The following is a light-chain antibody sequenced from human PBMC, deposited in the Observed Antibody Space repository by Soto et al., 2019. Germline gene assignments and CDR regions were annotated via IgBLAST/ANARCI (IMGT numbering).Light chain of an antibody. Sequence: QAVVTQPPSASGTPGQRVTISCSGSSSNIGSNTVNWYQQLPGTAPKLLIYANNNRPSGVPDRFSGSKSGTSASLAITGLQAEDEADYYCQSYDPTLNVVFGGGTQLTVL. V-gene: IGLV1-44*01. CDR3: QSYDPTLNVV. CDR1: SSNIGSNT. J-gene: IGLJ2*01. CDR2: ANN.